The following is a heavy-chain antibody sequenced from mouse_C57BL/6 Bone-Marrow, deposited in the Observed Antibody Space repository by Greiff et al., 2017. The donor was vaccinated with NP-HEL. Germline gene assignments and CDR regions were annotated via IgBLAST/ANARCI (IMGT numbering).Heavy chain of an antibody. CDR2: IDPNSGGT. Sequence: QVQLQQPGAELVKPGASVKLSCKASGYTFTNYWMHWVKQRPGRGLEWIGRIDPNSGGTKYNEKFKSKATLTVDKPTSTAYMQLSILTSENAAVYYCARYYYGSGYFDYWGQGTTLTVSS. D-gene: IGHD1-1*01. CDR1: GYTFTNYW. V-gene: IGHV1-72*01. CDR3: ARYYYGSGYFDY. J-gene: IGHJ2*01.